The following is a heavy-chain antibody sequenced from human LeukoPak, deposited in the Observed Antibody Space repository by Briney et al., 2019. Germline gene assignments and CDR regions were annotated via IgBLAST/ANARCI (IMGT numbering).Heavy chain of an antibody. CDR1: GGSISSPTW. CDR2: IYHSGST. D-gene: IGHD6-13*01. CDR3: ARGRAGSKHRYNWFDP. Sequence: PSETLSLTCDVSGGSISSPTWWSWVRQPPGEGLEWIGEIYHSGSTNYNPSLKSRVTISVDTSKNQFSLKLSSVTAADTAVYYCARGRAGSKHRYNWFDPWGQGTLVTVSS. V-gene: IGHV4-4*02. J-gene: IGHJ5*02.